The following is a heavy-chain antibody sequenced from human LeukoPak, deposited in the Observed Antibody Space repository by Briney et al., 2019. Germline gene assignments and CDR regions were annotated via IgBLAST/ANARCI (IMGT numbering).Heavy chain of an antibody. CDR1: GFSFSNYS. D-gene: IGHD2-2*01. Sequence: GKSPRLSCAVSGFSFSNYSVHWVRQAPSKGLGWGAFIRYDGSNKYYADSVKGRFTISRDNSKNTLYLQMNSLRAEDTAVYYCAKAAHSSYTSWYYFDYWGQGTLVTVSS. CDR2: IRYDGSNK. CDR3: AKAAHSSYTSWYYFDY. V-gene: IGHV3-30*04. J-gene: IGHJ4*02.